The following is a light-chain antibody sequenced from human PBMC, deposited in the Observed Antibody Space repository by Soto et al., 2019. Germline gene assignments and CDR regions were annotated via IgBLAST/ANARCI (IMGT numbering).Light chain of an antibody. CDR1: QSVLYSSNNKNY. J-gene: IGKJ4*02. CDR2: WAS. CDR3: QQYYSTPLT. V-gene: IGKV4-1*01. Sequence: DIVMTQSPDSLDVSLGERATINCKFSQSVLYSSNNKNYLAWYQQKPGQPPKLLIYWASTRESGVPDRFSGSGSGTDFTLTISSLQAEDVAVYYGQQYYSTPLTCGGGTKVEIK.